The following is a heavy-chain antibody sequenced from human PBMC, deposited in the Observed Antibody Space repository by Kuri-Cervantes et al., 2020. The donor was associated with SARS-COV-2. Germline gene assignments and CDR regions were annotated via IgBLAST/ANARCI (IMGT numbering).Heavy chain of an antibody. Sequence: SETLSLTCAVSGYSISSGYYWGWIRQPPGKGLEWIGSIYHSGSTYYNPSLKSRVTISVNTSKNQFSLKLSSVTAADTAVYYCASASTGGKYYYYYYGMDVWGQGTTVTVPS. CDR2: IYHSGST. D-gene: IGHD3-16*01. CDR1: GYSISSGYY. J-gene: IGHJ6*02. CDR3: ASASTGGKYYYYYYGMDV. V-gene: IGHV4-38-2*01.